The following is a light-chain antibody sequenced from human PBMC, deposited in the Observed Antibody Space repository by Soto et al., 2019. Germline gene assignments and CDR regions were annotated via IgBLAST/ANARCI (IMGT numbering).Light chain of an antibody. Sequence: DTQMTQSPSSLSASVGDRVTITCQASHDIKRYLNWYQQKPGKAPKLLIYHASDLETGVPSRFSGSGSGTDFTFTISSLQPEDIATYYCQQYDNLPLTFGGGTKVEIK. J-gene: IGKJ4*01. CDR3: QQYDNLPLT. V-gene: IGKV1-33*01. CDR2: HAS. CDR1: HDIKRY.